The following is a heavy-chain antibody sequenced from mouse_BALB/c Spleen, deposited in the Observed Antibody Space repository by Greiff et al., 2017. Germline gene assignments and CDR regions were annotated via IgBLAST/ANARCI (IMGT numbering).Heavy chain of an antibody. CDR2: ISSGGGST. V-gene: IGHV5-12-1*01. D-gene: IGHD3-1*01. Sequence: EVKVVESGGGLVKPGGSLKLSCAASGFAFSSYDMSWVRQTPEKRLEWVAYISSGGGSTYYPDTVKGRFTISRDNAKNTLYLQMSSLKSEDTAMYYCARHRERIYFDYWGQGTTLTVSS. J-gene: IGHJ2*01. CDR1: GFAFSSYD. CDR3: ARHRERIYFDY.